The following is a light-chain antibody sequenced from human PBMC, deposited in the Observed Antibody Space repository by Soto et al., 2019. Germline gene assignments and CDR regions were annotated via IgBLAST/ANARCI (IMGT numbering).Light chain of an antibody. J-gene: IGLJ1*01. CDR1: SSDVGDYNY. CDR2: EVS. Sequence: QSVLAQPASVSGSPGQSITISCTGTSSDVGDYNYVSWYQQHPGKAPKLMIFEVSHRPSGVSNRFSGSKSGNTASLTISGLQAEDEADYYCASITRSSTSVFGTGTKVTAL. V-gene: IGLV2-14*01. CDR3: ASITRSSTSV.